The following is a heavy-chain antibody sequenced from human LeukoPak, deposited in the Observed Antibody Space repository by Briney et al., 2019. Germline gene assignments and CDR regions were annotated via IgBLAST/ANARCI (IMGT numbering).Heavy chain of an antibody. V-gene: IGHV3-48*01. D-gene: IGHD5-12*01. J-gene: IGHJ4*02. CDR2: ISCSSSTI. CDR3: ARGDGYAQRD. Sequence: PGGSLRLSCAASGFIFRRSTMKWVRQAPGKGLEWVSFISCSSSTIFNADSVKGRFTISRDNAKNSLYLQMNSLRAEDTAVYYCARGDGYAQRDWGQGTLVTVPS. CDR1: GFIFRRST.